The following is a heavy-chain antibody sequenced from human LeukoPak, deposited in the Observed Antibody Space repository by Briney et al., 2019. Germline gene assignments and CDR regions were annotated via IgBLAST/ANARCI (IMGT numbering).Heavy chain of an antibody. J-gene: IGHJ6*03. Sequence: PSETLSLTCTVSGGSISSSSYYWGWIRQPPGKGLEWIGSIYYSGSTYYNPSLKSRVTISVDTSKNQFSLNLTSVTAADTAVYYCARLTHSYYYDSSGYYPYYYMDVWGKGTTVTVSS. CDR3: ARLTHSYYYDSSGYYPYYYMDV. CDR1: GGSISSSSYY. D-gene: IGHD3-22*01. CDR2: IYYSGST. V-gene: IGHV4-39*01.